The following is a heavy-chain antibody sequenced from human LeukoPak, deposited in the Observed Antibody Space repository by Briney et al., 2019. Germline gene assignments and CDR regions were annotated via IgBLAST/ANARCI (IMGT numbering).Heavy chain of an antibody. D-gene: IGHD3-10*01. V-gene: IGHV5-10-1*01. Sequence: PGGSLRLPCTGSGYSFTSYWSSWVRQMPGKGLEWMGRIDPSDSYTNYSPSFQGHVTISADKSISTPYLQWSSLKASDTAMYYCARHAYGSYNWFDLWGQGTLVTVSS. CDR1: GYSFTSYW. J-gene: IGHJ5*02. CDR2: IDPSDSYT. CDR3: ARHAYGSYNWFDL.